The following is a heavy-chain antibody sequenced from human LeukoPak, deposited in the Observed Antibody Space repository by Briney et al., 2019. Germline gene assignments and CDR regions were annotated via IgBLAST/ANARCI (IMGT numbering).Heavy chain of an antibody. D-gene: IGHD3-10*01. CDR2: ISYDGSNK. CDR1: GFTFSSYG. J-gene: IGHJ5*02. CDR3: ARDLDGSGNYHWFDP. Sequence: PGRSLRLSCAASGFTFSSYGMHWVRQAPGKGLEWVAVISYDGSNKYYADSVKGRFTISRDNAKNTLHLQMNSLRGEDTAVYYCARDLDGSGNYHWFDPWGQGALVTVSS. V-gene: IGHV3-30*03.